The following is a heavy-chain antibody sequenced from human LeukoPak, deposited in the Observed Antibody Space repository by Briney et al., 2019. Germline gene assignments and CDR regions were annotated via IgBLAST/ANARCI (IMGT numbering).Heavy chain of an antibody. V-gene: IGHV1-69*13. D-gene: IGHD3-10*01. CDR1: GGTFSSYA. J-gene: IGHJ4*02. Sequence: GASVKVSCKASGGTFSSYAISWVRQAPGQGLECMGGIIPIFGTANYAQKFQGRVTITADESTSTAYMELSSVRSEDTAVYYCARDYYGSGSYYCYYWGQGTLVTVSS. CDR3: ARDYYGSGSYYCYY. CDR2: IIPIFGTA.